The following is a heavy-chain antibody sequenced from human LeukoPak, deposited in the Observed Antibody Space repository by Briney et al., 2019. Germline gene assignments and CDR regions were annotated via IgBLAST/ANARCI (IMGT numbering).Heavy chain of an antibody. J-gene: IGHJ4*02. CDR1: GYTFTSYG. Sequence: ASVKVSCKPSGYTFTSYGINWVRQAPGQGLEWMGWISTYNAGTDYAQKFQGRVTMTTETSTSTAYMELRSLISDDTAVYYCARDPGQYYDILTGYYTPYYFDYWGQGTLVTVSS. CDR3: ARDPGQYYDILTGYYTPYYFDY. CDR2: ISTYNAGT. V-gene: IGHV1-18*01. D-gene: IGHD3-9*01.